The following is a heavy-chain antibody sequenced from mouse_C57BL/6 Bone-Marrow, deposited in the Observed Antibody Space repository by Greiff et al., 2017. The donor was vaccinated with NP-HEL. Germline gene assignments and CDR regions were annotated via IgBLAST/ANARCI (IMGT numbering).Heavy chain of an antibody. Sequence: EVKLMESGPGLVKPSQSLSLTCSVTGYSITSGYYWNWIRQFPGNKLEWMGYISYDGSNNYNPSLKNLISITRDTSKNQFFLKLNSVTTEDTATYYCARSDAYWGQGTLVTVSA. CDR1: GYSITSGYY. CDR2: ISYDGSN. V-gene: IGHV3-6*01. CDR3: ARSDAY. J-gene: IGHJ3*01.